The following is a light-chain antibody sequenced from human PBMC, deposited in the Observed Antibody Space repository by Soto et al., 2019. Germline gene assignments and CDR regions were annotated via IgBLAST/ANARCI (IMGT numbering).Light chain of an antibody. Sequence: QSVLTQPPSVSGAPGQRVTISCTGSSSNFGAGYDVHWYQQLPGTAPKLLIYGNSIRPSGVPDRFSGSKSGTSASLAISGLQAEDEADYYCQSYDSSLIGSVFGGGTQLTVL. V-gene: IGLV1-40*01. CDR1: SSNFGAGYD. CDR3: QSYDSSLIGSV. CDR2: GNS. J-gene: IGLJ3*02.